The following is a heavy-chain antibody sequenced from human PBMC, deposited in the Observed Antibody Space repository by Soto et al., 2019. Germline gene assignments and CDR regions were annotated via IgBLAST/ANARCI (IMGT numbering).Heavy chain of an antibody. V-gene: IGHV1-46*01. J-gene: IGHJ6*02. CDR3: ARAGYCSTGTTFHYNGLDV. D-gene: IGHD3-9*01. Sequence: SVKVSCKASGYNFTSHYMHWVRQAPGQGLESMGIIYPRGGTTIYAQKFQGRVTMTRDTSTHTFYMELSSLRSEDTAMYYCARAGYCSTGTTFHYNGLDVWG. CDR1: GYNFTSHY. CDR2: IYPRGGTT.